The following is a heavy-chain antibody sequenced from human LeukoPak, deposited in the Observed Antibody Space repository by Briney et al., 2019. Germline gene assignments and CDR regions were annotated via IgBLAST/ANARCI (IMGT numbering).Heavy chain of an antibody. J-gene: IGHJ4*02. CDR3: ALWSIAARQIIDY. D-gene: IGHD6-6*01. CDR2: INHSGST. Sequence: SETLSLTCAVYGGSFSGYYWSWIRQPPGKGLEWIGEINHSGSTNYNLSLKSRVTISVDTSKNQFSLKLSSVTAADTAVYYCALWSIAARQIIDYWGQGTLVTVSS. V-gene: IGHV4-34*01. CDR1: GGSFSGYY.